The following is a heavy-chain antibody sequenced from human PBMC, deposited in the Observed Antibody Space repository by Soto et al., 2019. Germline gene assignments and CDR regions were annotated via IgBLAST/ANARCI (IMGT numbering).Heavy chain of an antibody. Sequence: QVQLVQSGAEVKKPGSSVKVSCKASGGTFSSYAISWVRQAPGQGLEWMGGIIPIFGIAKYAQKFQGRVTITADKTTSTAKMELSTLRSEDPAVYYCSSLTVTHPFDSWGQGTMVTVSS. CDR1: GGTFSSYA. CDR3: SSLTVTHPFDS. V-gene: IGHV1-69*14. CDR2: IIPIFGIA. J-gene: IGHJ4*02. D-gene: IGHD4-4*01.